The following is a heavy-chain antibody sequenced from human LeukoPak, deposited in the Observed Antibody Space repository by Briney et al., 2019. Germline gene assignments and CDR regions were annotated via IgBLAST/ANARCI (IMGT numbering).Heavy chain of an antibody. V-gene: IGHV1-18*01. J-gene: IGHJ4*02. CDR2: ISTYNGNT. D-gene: IGHD5-24*01. CDR1: GYTFTNCG. CDR3: ARDDGTGRRIFDY. Sequence: ASVKVSCKASGYTFTNCGITWVRQAPGQGLEWMGWISTYNGNTYYAQKVQGRATMTTDTSTSTAYMELRSLTSDDTAVYFCARDDGTGRRIFDYWGQGTLVTVSS.